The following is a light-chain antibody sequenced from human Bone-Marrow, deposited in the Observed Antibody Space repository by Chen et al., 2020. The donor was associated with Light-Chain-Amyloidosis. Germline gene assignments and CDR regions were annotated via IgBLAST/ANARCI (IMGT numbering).Light chain of an antibody. CDR1: PTISSNY. V-gene: IGKV3-20*01. J-gene: IGKJ4*01. CDR3: QQYGTSPLT. Sequence: EIFLTQSPVPLPLSLGEGANLPRRVSPTISSNYLTWYQQKFGQAPRLLIYCSSSRATGIQDRFTGSGSGTDFTLTINRLEPEDFAMYFCQQYGTSPLTFGGGTKVEIK. CDR2: CSS.